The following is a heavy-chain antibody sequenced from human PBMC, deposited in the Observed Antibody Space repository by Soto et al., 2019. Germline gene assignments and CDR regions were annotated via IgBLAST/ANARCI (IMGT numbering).Heavy chain of an antibody. Sequence: GGSLRLSCAASGFTFSSYAMSWVRQAPGKGLEWVAVISYDGSNKYYADSVKGRFTISRDNSKNTLYLQMNSLRAEDTAVYYCARVLGEFWSGYYRNYYYYGMDVWGQGTTVTVS. V-gene: IGHV3-30-3*01. CDR2: ISYDGSNK. CDR1: GFTFSSYA. J-gene: IGHJ6*02. D-gene: IGHD3-3*01. CDR3: ARVLGEFWSGYYRNYYYYGMDV.